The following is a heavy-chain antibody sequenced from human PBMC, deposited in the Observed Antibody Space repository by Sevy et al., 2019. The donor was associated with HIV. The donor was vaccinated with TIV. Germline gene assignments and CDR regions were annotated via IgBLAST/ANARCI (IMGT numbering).Heavy chain of an antibody. V-gene: IGHV3-23*01. CDR3: AKGGDNGGWYDKAFDI. J-gene: IGHJ3*02. CDR2: ISGSSGST. CDR1: GFNFSSHA. D-gene: IGHD6-19*01. Sequence: GSLRLSCAASGFNFSSHAMSWVRPAPGKGLEWVSAISGSSGSTYYEDSVKGRFTISRDNPKNRLYLQMNSLRAEETAEYYGAKGGDNGGWYDKAFDIWAQGTMVTASS.